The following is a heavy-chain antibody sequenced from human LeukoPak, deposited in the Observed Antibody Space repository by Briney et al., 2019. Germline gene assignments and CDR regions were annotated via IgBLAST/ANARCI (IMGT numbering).Heavy chain of an antibody. J-gene: IGHJ4*02. CDR3: ARGLRWYDY. D-gene: IGHD4-23*01. Sequence: SQTLSLTCAVSGGSISSGGYSWSWIRQPPGKGLEWIGYIYHSGSTYYNPSLKSRVTISVDRSKNQFSLKLSSVTAADTAVYYCARGLRWYDYWGQGTQVTVSS. V-gene: IGHV4-30-2*01. CDR1: GGSISSGGYS. CDR2: IYHSGST.